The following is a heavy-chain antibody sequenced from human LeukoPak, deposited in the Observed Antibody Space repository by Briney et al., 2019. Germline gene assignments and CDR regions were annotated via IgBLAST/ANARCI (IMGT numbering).Heavy chain of an antibody. J-gene: IGHJ4*02. D-gene: IGHD6-13*01. V-gene: IGHV1-18*01. CDR1: SYTFTSYG. Sequence: GASVKVSCKTSSYTFTSYGIIWVRQAPGQGLEWMGWISAYNGNRNYAQKLQGRVTMTTDTSTSTAYMELRSLRSDDTAVYYCARGGPGWDSSSWYNYWGQGTLVTVSS. CDR3: ARGGPGWDSSSWYNY. CDR2: ISAYNGNR.